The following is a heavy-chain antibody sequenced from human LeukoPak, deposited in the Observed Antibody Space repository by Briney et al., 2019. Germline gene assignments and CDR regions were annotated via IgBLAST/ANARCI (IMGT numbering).Heavy chain of an antibody. CDR3: ARRVAGAGFGY. CDR2: IYSSGST. J-gene: IGHJ4*02. V-gene: IGHV4-59*08. D-gene: IGHD6-19*01. CDR1: GGSISGYY. Sequence: SETLSLTCTVSGGSISGYYWSWIRQPPGKRLEWIGNIYSSGSTNYNPSLKSRFSISVDTSKKQFSLKLSSVTAADTAVYYCARRVAGAGFGYWGQGPLVTVSS.